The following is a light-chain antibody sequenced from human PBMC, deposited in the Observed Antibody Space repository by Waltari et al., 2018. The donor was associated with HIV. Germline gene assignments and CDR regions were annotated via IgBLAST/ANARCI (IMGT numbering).Light chain of an antibody. V-gene: IGKV3-11*01. Sequence: EIVLTQSPATLSLSPGERATLSCGASHSVGSLIAWYQQKPGQAPGLLIYDASNRATGIPARFSGSGSGTDFTLTISSLEPEDFAVYYCQQRSAWPLTFGGGTKVEIK. CDR2: DAS. CDR1: HSVGSL. J-gene: IGKJ4*01. CDR3: QQRSAWPLT.